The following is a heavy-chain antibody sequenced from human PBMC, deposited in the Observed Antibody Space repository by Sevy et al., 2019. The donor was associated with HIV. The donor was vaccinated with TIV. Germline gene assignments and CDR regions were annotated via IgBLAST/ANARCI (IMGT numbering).Heavy chain of an antibody. J-gene: IGHJ4*02. Sequence: SETLSLTCAVYGGSFSGYYWSWIRQPPGKGLEWIGAINESGNTNYNPSLRSRITISVKTSKIQSSLMVNSVTAAYTGVYFCARSARATAARGGIVWGQGTLVTVSS. CDR2: INESGNT. V-gene: IGHV4-34*01. D-gene: IGHD6-6*01. CDR3: ARSARATAARGGIV. CDR1: GGSFSGYY.